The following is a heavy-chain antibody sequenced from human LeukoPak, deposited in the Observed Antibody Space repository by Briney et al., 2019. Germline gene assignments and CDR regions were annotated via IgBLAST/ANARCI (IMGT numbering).Heavy chain of an antibody. CDR1: GYTFTSYG. D-gene: IGHD1-1*01. CDR3: ARERRTGTTGWFDP. CDR2: ISAYNGNT. J-gene: IGHJ5*02. V-gene: IGHV1-18*01. Sequence: ASVKVSCKASGYTFTSYGISWVRQAPGQGLEWMGWISAYNGNTNYAQKLQSRVTMTTDTSTSTAYMELRSLRSDDTAVYYCARERRTGTTGWFDPWGQGTLVTVSS.